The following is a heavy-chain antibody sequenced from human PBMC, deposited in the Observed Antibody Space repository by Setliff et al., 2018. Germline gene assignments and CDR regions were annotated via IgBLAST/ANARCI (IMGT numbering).Heavy chain of an antibody. V-gene: IGHV3-7*01. D-gene: IGHD3-10*01. CDR3: FGAGTCSY. J-gene: IGHJ4*02. CDR1: GFTVGAND. CDR2: INPHGSEK. Sequence: PGGSLRLSCAASGFTVGANDMSWVRQAPGKGLEWLASINPHGSEKYYADSVKGRFTISRDNAKNSLSLQMNNLRAEDTAVYYCFGAGTCSYWGQGTLVTVSS.